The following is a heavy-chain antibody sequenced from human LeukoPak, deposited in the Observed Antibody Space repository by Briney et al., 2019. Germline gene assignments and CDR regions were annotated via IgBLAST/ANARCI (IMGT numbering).Heavy chain of an antibody. CDR3: ARDLRGIQLWYYFDY. Sequence: SETLSLTCTVSGGSISSGGYYRSWIRQPPGKGLEWIGYIYHSGSTYYNPSLKSRVTISVDTSKNQFSLKLSSVTAADTAVYYCARDLRGIQLWYYFDYWGQGTLVTVSS. CDR1: GGSISSGGYY. CDR2: IYHSGST. V-gene: IGHV4-30-2*01. J-gene: IGHJ4*02. D-gene: IGHD5-18*01.